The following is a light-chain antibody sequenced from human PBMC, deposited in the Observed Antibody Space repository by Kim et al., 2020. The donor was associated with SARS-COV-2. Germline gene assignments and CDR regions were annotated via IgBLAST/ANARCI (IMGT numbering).Light chain of an antibody. J-gene: IGKJ2*01. CDR3: QHSHSPPYI. CDR1: QSVLTY. CDR2: SAS. Sequence: ATVGDRVTNTCRENQSVLTYLNWYQQKSGKAPKLQLSSASNLQSGVPPKFSGSGSGTDFTLTISSLQPEDVAYYYCQHSHSPPYIVAQGTKLEI. V-gene: IGKV1-39*01.